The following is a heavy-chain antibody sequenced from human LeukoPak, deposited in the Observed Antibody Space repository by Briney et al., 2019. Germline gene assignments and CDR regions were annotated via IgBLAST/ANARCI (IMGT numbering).Heavy chain of an antibody. CDR2: INHSGST. D-gene: IGHD3-3*01. CDR1: GGSISSYY. J-gene: IGHJ4*02. V-gene: IGHV4-34*01. Sequence: SETLSLTCTVSGGSISSYYWSWIRQPPGKGLEWIGEINHSGSTNYNPSLKSRVTISVDTSKNQFSLKLSSVTAADTAVYYCASYLRTEWFDYWGQGTLVTVSS. CDR3: ASYLRTEWFDY.